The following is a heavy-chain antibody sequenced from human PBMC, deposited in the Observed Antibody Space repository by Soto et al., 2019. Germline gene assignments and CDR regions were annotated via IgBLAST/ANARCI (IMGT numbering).Heavy chain of an antibody. CDR2: IIPIFGTA. CDR1: GGTFSSYA. Sequence: QVQLVQSGAEVKKPGSSVKVSCKASGGTFSSYAISWVRQAPGQGLEWMGGIIPIFGTANYAQKFQGRVTITADESTSTAYMELSSLRSEDTAVYYCARDYKVYDYVWGSYPSTHFDYWGQGTLVTVSS. J-gene: IGHJ4*02. D-gene: IGHD3-16*02. V-gene: IGHV1-69*01. CDR3: ARDYKVYDYVWGSYPSTHFDY.